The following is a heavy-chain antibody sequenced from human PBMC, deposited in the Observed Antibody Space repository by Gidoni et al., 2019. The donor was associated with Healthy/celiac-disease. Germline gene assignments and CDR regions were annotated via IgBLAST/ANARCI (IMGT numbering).Heavy chain of an antibody. J-gene: IGHJ4*02. Sequence: QVQLVESGGGLVKPGGSLRLSCAASGFTFSDYYMSWIRQAPGKGLELVSYISSSGSTIYYADSVKGRFTISRDNAKNSLYLQMNSLRAEDTAVYYCASEPADYDFWSGPLDYWGQGTLVTVSS. V-gene: IGHV3-11*01. D-gene: IGHD3-3*01. CDR3: ASEPADYDFWSGPLDY. CDR1: GFTFSDYY. CDR2: ISSSGSTI.